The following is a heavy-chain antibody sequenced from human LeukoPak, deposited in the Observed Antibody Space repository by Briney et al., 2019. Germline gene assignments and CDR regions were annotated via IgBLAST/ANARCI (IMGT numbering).Heavy chain of an antibody. CDR1: GFTFSNHE. CDR2: ISGSGGTK. Sequence: PGGSLRLSCAASGFTFSNHEMTWVRQAPGKGLEWVSYISGSGGTKHYADSVRGRFTISRDNAKNSLYLQMNSLRAEDTAIYYCARDRGLTLFYYGLDVWGRGTTVTVSS. J-gene: IGHJ6*02. V-gene: IGHV3-48*03. D-gene: IGHD2-21*02. CDR3: ARDRGLTLFYYGLDV.